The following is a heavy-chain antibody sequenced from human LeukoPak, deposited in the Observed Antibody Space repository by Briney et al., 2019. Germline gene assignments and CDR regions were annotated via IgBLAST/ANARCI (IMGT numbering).Heavy chain of an antibody. CDR1: GDSINSSNW. D-gene: IGHD3-10*01. Sequence: SGTLSLTCAVSGDSINSSNWWSWVRQLPGKGLEWIGEIYHSGSTSYNPSLKSRVILSVDKSNNQFSLELTSVTAADTAVYYCARNLGRRFGKEVNYFDYWGQGSLVTVSS. V-gene: IGHV4-4*02. CDR2: IYHSGST. J-gene: IGHJ4*02. CDR3: ARNLGRRFGKEVNYFDY.